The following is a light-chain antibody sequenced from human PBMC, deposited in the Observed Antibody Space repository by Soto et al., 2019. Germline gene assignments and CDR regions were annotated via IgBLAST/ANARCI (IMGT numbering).Light chain of an antibody. CDR2: EIS. CDR3: ISYRGSDTCYI. J-gene: IGLJ1*01. V-gene: IGLV2-14*01. Sequence: QFAWTQPASASGCPGQSITISCTGASSEIGSYNYVAWYHQFPGKTPKLIIYEISNRSTGASFRFSGSKSGNTTSLTISGLQSEDEADYYCISYRGSDTCYICGPGTKVNV. CDR1: SSEIGSYNY.